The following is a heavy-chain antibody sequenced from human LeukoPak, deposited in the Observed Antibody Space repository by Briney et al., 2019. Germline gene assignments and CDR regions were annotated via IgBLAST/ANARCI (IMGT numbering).Heavy chain of an antibody. J-gene: IGHJ4*02. D-gene: IGHD6-13*01. CDR3: ARESYSSSWYGDYFDY. CDR1: RGSFSGYY. Sequence: SETLSVTCAVCRGSFSGYYWSWLRQPPGKGLEWVGEINHCGSTNYNPSLKSRVTISVDTSKNQFYLKLSSVTAADTAVYHCARESYSSSWYGDYFDYLGQGTLVTSPQ. V-gene: IGHV4-34*01. CDR2: INHCGST.